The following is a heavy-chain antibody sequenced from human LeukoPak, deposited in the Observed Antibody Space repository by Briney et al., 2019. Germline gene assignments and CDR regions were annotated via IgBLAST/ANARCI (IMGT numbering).Heavy chain of an antibody. V-gene: IGHV3-23*01. Sequence: GGSLRLSCGASGFTFSSYAMSWVRQAPGKGLEWVSAISGSGGSTYYADSVKGRFTISRDNSKNTLYLQMNSLRAEDTAVYYCAKSVYYCSSTSCSNYYYYGMDVWGQGTTVTVSS. CDR1: GFTFSSYA. D-gene: IGHD2-2*01. CDR2: ISGSGGST. J-gene: IGHJ6*02. CDR3: AKSVYYCSSTSCSNYYYYGMDV.